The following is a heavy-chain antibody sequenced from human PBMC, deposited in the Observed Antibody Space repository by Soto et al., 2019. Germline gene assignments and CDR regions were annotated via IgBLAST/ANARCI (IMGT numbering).Heavy chain of an antibody. CDR1: GGSISSYY. Sequence: SETPSLTCTVSGGSISSYYWSWIRQPPGKGLEWIGYIYYSGSTNYNPSLKSRVTISVDTSKNQFSLKLSSVTAADTAVYYCARHGYGSGSYYTLPFDYWGQGTLVTVSS. CDR3: ARHGYGSGSYYTLPFDY. D-gene: IGHD3-10*01. J-gene: IGHJ4*02. CDR2: IYYSGST. V-gene: IGHV4-59*08.